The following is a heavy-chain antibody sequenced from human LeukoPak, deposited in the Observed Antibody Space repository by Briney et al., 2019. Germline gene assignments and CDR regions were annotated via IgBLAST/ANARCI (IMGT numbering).Heavy chain of an antibody. CDR1: GGSISSYY. J-gene: IGHJ3*02. CDR2: IYYSGST. V-gene: IGHV4-59*08. CDR3: ARQRTGGSYETDDAFDI. D-gene: IGHD1-26*01. Sequence: PSETLSLTCTVSGGSISSYYWSWIRQPPGKGLEWIGYIYYSGSTNYNPSLKSRVTISVDTSKNQFSLKLSSVTAADTAVYYCARQRTGGSYETDDAFDIWGQGTMVTVSS.